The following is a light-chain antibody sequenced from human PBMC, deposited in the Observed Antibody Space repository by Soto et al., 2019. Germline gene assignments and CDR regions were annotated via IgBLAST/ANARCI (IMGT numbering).Light chain of an antibody. V-gene: IGKV1-27*01. J-gene: IGKJ1*01. CDR2: VAS. CDR1: QGIRND. Sequence: IQMTQSPSSLSASVGDRVTITCRASQGIRNDLGWYQQKPGKVPKLLIYVASTWQSGVPSRFSGSGSGTDFTLTISSLQPEDVATYYCQKYNSAWWTFGQGTKVEIK. CDR3: QKYNSAWWT.